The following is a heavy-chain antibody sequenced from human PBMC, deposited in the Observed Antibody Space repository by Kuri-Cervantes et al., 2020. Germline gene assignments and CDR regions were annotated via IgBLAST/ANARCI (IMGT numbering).Heavy chain of an antibody. Sequence: SVKVSCKASGYSFTSYGISWVRQAPGQGLEWMGGIIPIFGTANYAQKFQGRVTITADESTSTAYMGLSSLRSEDTAVYYCARGGVVVAATQPQPFDPWGQGTLVTVSS. D-gene: IGHD2-15*01. CDR2: IIPIFGTA. CDR1: GYSFTSYG. J-gene: IGHJ5*02. V-gene: IGHV1-69*13. CDR3: ARGGVVVAATQPQPFDP.